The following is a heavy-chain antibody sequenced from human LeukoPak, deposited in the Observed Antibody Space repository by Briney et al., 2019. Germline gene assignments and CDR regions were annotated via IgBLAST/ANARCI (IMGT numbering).Heavy chain of an antibody. CDR3: TRNEH. V-gene: IGHV3-7*01. CDR1: GISFSGSW. J-gene: IGHJ4*02. Sequence: VGSLTLSCGGSGISFSGSWMSWVRQAPGKGPEWVANIKEDGSERYYVGSVRGRFAISRDNAKNSLHLQMNSLRAEDTAVYYCTRNEHWGQGTLVTVSS. CDR2: IKEDGSER.